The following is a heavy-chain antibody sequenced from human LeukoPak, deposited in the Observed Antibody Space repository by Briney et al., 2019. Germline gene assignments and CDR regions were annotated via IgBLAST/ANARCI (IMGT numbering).Heavy chain of an antibody. CDR2: IYYSGST. CDR1: GGSISSSSYY. CDR3: AAIRAVQWLPED. V-gene: IGHV4-39*07. J-gene: IGHJ4*02. D-gene: IGHD6-19*01. Sequence: SETLSLTCTVSGGSISSSSYYWGWIRQPPGKGLEWIGSIYYSGSTYYNPSLKSRVTISIDTSGNQFSLKLNSVTAADTAVYYCAAIRAVQWLPEDWGQGTLVTVSS.